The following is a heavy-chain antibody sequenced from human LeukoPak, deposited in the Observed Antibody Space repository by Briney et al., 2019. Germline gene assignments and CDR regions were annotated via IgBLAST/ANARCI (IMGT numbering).Heavy chain of an antibody. D-gene: IGHD3-3*01. CDR3: ARGFFGFDP. CDR1: GGSINGYY. CDR2: IFYSGSS. V-gene: IGHV4-59*12. Sequence: SETLSLTCTVSGGSINGYYWSWIRQPPGKGLEWIGNIFYSGSSNYNPSLKSRVTISVDTSKNQFSLKLSSVTAADTAVYYCARGFFGFDPWGQGTLVTVSS. J-gene: IGHJ5*02.